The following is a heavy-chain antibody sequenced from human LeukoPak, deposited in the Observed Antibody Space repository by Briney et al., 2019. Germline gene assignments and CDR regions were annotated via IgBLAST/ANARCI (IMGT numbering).Heavy chain of an antibody. CDR2: ISSSGSIT. CDR1: GFPPSSLN. J-gene: IGHJ3*02. Sequence: PGGSLRPSWVASGFPPSSLNINWVRQAPGKGLEWVSHISSSGSITYYGDSVKGRITISRDNAKNSVSLYMNSLRAEDSAVYYCARPGITAFDIWGQGTMVTVSS. D-gene: IGHD3-10*01. CDR3: ARPGITAFDI. V-gene: IGHV3-48*01.